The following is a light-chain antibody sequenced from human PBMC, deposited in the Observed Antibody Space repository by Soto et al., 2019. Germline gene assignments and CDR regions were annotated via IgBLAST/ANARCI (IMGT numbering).Light chain of an antibody. Sequence: DIQLTQSPSSLSASVGDRVTITCRASQSISTYLNWYQQKAGKAPKLLIYAASSLQSGVPSRFSGSGSATDFTLIISSLQQVDFATYDCQPSYSTLTLTFGGGTKVEI. V-gene: IGKV1-39*01. CDR3: QPSYSTLTLT. CDR1: QSISTY. CDR2: AAS. J-gene: IGKJ4*01.